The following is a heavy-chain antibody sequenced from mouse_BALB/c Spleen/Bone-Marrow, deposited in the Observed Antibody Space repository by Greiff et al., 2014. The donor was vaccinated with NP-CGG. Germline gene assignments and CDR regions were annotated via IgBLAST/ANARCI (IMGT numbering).Heavy chain of an antibody. D-gene: IGHD2-2*01. CDR1: GFTFSSYA. J-gene: IGHJ3*01. CDR3: AREMVTGFAY. V-gene: IGHV5-6-5*01. CDR2: ISSGGST. Sequence: EVMLVESGGGLVKPGGSLKLSCAASGFTFSSYAMSWVRQTPEKRPEWVASISSGGSTYYPDSVKGRFTISRDNARNILYLQMSSLRSEDTAMYYCAREMVTGFAYWGQGTLVTVSA.